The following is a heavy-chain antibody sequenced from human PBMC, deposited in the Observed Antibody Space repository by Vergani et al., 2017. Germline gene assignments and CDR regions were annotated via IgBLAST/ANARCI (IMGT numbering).Heavy chain of an antibody. V-gene: IGHV1-69*18. J-gene: IGHJ4*02. Sequence: QVQLVESGGGVVQPGSSVKVSCKASGGTFSSYAISWVRQAPGQGLEWMGRIIPIFGTANYAQKFQGRVTITADESTSTAYMELSSLRSEDTAVYYCARGKPQLRYFDWLHSAFDYWGQGTLVTVSS. CDR3: ARGKPQLRYFDWLHSAFDY. CDR2: IIPIFGTA. D-gene: IGHD3-9*01. CDR1: GGTFSSYA.